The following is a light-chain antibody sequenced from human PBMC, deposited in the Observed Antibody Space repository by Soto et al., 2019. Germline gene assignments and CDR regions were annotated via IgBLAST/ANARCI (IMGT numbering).Light chain of an antibody. CDR3: QHYNSYSEA. Sequence: DIQMTQSPSSLSASVGYRFTITCRASQSISTYLHWYQQKPGKAPNLLIYAASTLQSGVPSRFSGSGSGTDFTLTISSLQPDDFATYYCQHYNSYSEAFGQGTTVDIK. CDR2: AAS. V-gene: IGKV1-39*01. J-gene: IGKJ1*01. CDR1: QSISTY.